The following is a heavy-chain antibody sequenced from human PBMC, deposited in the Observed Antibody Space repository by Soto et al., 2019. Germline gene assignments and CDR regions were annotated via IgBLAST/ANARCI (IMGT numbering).Heavy chain of an antibody. CDR1: GFTLRYW. D-gene: IGHD4-17*01. V-gene: IGHV3-7*01. J-gene: IGHJ4*02. Sequence: GGSLRLSCTPSGFTLRYWMRWARQAPGKGLEWVANIKEEGSEIQYVDSVKGRFTISRDTAKNSLYLEMNRLRVEDMAVYYCASPRAVTSGWDSWGQGTLVTVSS. CDR3: ASPRAVTSGWDS. CDR2: IKEEGSEI.